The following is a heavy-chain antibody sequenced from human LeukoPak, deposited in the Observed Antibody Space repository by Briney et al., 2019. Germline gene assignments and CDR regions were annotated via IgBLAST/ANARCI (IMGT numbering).Heavy chain of an antibody. CDR2: IIPIFGTT. D-gene: IGHD5-24*01. CDR3: ARDVAREFDY. V-gene: IGHV1-69*05. CDR1: GGTFSSYA. Sequence: ASVKVSCKASGGTFSSYAISWVRQAPGQGLEWMGGIIPIFGTTNYAQKFQGRVTMTRDTSTRTIYMQLSSLRSEDTAVYYCARDVAREFDYWGQGALVTVSS. J-gene: IGHJ4*02.